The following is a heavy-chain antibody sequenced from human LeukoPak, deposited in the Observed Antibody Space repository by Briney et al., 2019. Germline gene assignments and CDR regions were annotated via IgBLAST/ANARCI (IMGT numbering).Heavy chain of an antibody. V-gene: IGHV1-2*02. CDR3: ARGRNIEMTTMSGGSDY. J-gene: IGHJ4*02. Sequence: AASVKVSCKASGYRFTDDYMHWVRQAPGQGLEWMGWIKPNSGGTNYAQKFQGRVTMTRDTSISTAYMELSSLRSDDTAVYYCARGRNIEMTTMSGGSDYWGQGTLVTVSS. D-gene: IGHD5-24*01. CDR2: IKPNSGGT. CDR1: GYRFTDDY.